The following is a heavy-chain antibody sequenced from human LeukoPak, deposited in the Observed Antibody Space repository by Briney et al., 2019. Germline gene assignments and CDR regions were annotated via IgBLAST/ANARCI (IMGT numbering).Heavy chain of an antibody. D-gene: IGHD3-22*01. J-gene: IGHJ4*02. CDR2: IYTSGST. CDR1: GGSISSYY. V-gene: IGHV4-4*07. CDR3: ARSPKYYYDSSGYRTYYFDY. Sequence: SETLSLTCTVSGGSISSYYWSWIRQPAGKGLEWIGRIYTSGSTNYNPSLKSRVTMSVDTSKNQFSLKLSSVTAADTAVYYCARSPKYYYDSSGYRTYYFDYWGQGTLVTVSS.